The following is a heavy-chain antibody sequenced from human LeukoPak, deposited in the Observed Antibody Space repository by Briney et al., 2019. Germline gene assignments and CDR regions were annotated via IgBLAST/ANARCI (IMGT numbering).Heavy chain of an antibody. D-gene: IGHD3-3*01. CDR1: GYSFTSYW. Sequence: PGESLKISCKGSGYSFTSYWIGWVRQMPGKGLEWMGRIDPSDSYTNYSPSFQGHVTISADKSISTAYLQWSSLKASDTAMYYCARHNYDFWSGYYGLNWFDPWGQGTLVTVSS. CDR3: ARHNYDFWSGYYGLNWFDP. V-gene: IGHV5-10-1*01. CDR2: IDPSDSYT. J-gene: IGHJ5*02.